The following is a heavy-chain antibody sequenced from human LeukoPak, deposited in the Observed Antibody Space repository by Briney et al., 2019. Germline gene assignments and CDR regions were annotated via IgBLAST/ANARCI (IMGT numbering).Heavy chain of an antibody. CDR3: ASSITGTTFDY. CDR1: GFTFSSYW. D-gene: IGHD1-20*01. Sequence: GGSLRLSCAASGFTFSSYWMSWVRQAPGKGLEWVSSISSSSSYIYYADSVKGRFTISRDNAKNSLYLQMNSLRAEDTAVYYCASSITGTTFDYWGQGTLVTVSS. J-gene: IGHJ4*02. CDR2: ISSSSSYI. V-gene: IGHV3-21*01.